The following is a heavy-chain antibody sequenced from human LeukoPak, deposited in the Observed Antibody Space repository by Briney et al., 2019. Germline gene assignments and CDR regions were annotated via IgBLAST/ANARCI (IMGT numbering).Heavy chain of an antibody. CDR1: GFTFSTYW. CDR2: VNSDGSST. CDR3: TREGLDP. Sequence: PGGSLRLSCAASGFTFSTYWMHWVRQAPGKGLVWVSRVNSDGSSTIYADSVKGRFTISRDNAKNTVLLQMNSLRAEDTAVYYCTREGLDPWGQGTLVTVSS. V-gene: IGHV3-74*01. J-gene: IGHJ5*02.